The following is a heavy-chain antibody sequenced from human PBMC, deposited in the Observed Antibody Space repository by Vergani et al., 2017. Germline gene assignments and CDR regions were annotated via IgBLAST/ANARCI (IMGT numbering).Heavy chain of an antibody. CDR3: AKDQGVTFGGPSAFDI. V-gene: IGHV3-30*18. Sequence: QVQLVESGGGVVQPGRSLRLSCAASGFTFSSYGMHWVRQAPGKGLEWVAVISYDGSNKYYADSVKGRFTISRDNSKNTLYLQMNGLRAEDTAVYYCAKDQGVTFGGPSAFDIWGQGTMVTVSS. D-gene: IGHD3-16*01. CDR1: GFTFSSYG. CDR2: ISYDGSNK. J-gene: IGHJ3*02.